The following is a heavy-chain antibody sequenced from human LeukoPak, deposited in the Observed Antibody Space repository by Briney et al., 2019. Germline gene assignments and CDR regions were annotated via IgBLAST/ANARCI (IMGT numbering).Heavy chain of an antibody. CDR2: IKADGTQK. CDR3: AKTGERDY. V-gene: IGHV3-7*01. J-gene: IGHJ4*02. Sequence: EWVANIKADGTQKYYLVSVRGPFTISRDNAEHSLYLQMNSLRDQDTAVYYCAKTGERDYWGRGTLVTVSS. D-gene: IGHD7-27*01.